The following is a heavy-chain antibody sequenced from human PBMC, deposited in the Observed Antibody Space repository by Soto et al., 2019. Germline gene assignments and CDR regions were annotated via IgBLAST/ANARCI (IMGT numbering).Heavy chain of an antibody. Sequence: SETLSLTCTVSGGSISSYYWSLIRQPPGKGLEWIGYIYYSGSTNYNPSLKSRVTISVDTSKNQFSLKLSSVTAADTAVYYCARGADYYDRNYFNNWGRGTLVTVSS. CDR1: GGSISSYY. CDR2: IYYSGST. D-gene: IGHD3-22*01. V-gene: IGHV4-59*01. J-gene: IGHJ4*02. CDR3: ARGADYYDRNYFNN.